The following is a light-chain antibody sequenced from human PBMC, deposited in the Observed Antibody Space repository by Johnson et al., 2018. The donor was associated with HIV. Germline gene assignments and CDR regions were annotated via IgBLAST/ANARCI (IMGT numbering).Light chain of an antibody. CDR1: SSNIGNNY. CDR2: ENN. CDR3: GTWDSSLSAV. V-gene: IGLV1-51*02. Sequence: QSLLTQSPSVSAAPGQKVTISCSGSSSNIGNNYVSWYQQLPGTAPKLLIYENNKRPSGIPDRFSGSKSGTSATLGITGLQTGDAADYYCGTWDSSLSAVFGAGTKVTVL. J-gene: IGLJ1*01.